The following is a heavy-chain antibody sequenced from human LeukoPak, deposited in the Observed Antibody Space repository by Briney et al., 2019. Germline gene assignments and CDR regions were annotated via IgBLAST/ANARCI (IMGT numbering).Heavy chain of an antibody. J-gene: IGHJ3*02. D-gene: IGHD2-21*02. V-gene: IGHV3-30*18. CDR2: ISYVGSNN. Sequence: PGGSLRLSCAASGFTFSSYGMHWVRQAPGKGLEWVAVISYVGSNNYYADSVKGRFTISRDNSKNTLYLQMNSLRAEDTAVHYCAKSTLAYCGGDCYSAAFDIWGQGTMVTVSS. CDR1: GFTFSSYG. CDR3: AKSTLAYCGGDCYSAAFDI.